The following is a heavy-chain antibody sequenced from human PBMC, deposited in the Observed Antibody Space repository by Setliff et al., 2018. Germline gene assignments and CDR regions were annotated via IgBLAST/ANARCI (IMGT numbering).Heavy chain of an antibody. CDR1: GYTFTSYY. D-gene: IGHD1-26*01. Sequence: ASVKVSCKASGYTFTSYYMHWVRQAPGQGLEWMGIINPSGGSTSYAQKFQGRVTITADKSTSTAYMELSSLRSEDTAVYYCARERRGDSGSYYNNYYYGMDVWGQGTTVTVSS. CDR2: INPSGGST. V-gene: IGHV1-46*01. J-gene: IGHJ6*02. CDR3: ARERRGDSGSYYNNYYYGMDV.